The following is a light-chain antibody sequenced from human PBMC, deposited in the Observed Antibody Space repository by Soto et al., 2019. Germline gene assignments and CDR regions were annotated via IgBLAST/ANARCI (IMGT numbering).Light chain of an antibody. CDR3: QQYDSYSWT. V-gene: IGKV1-5*01. Sequence: DIQMTQSASTLSASVGDRVTITCRASQSIYKWLAWYQQKPGKAPKLLIYDASSLQTGVPSRFSGSGSGTDFTLTISSLQPDDFATYYCQQYDSYSWTFGQGTKVDIK. CDR2: DAS. CDR1: QSIYKW. J-gene: IGKJ1*01.